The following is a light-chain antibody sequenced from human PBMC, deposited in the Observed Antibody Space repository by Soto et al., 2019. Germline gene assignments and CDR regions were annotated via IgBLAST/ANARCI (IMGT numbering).Light chain of an antibody. Sequence: DVVMTQYPLSLPVTLGQPASISCRSNQRLVHSDGIAYFSWFQQRPGRSPRRLIYKVSNRDSGVPARFSGSGSGTDFALKISRMEAEDVGVYYCMQGTHWPITFGQGTRLEIK. CDR3: MQGTHWPIT. CDR1: QRLVHSDGIAY. J-gene: IGKJ5*01. CDR2: KVS. V-gene: IGKV2-30*02.